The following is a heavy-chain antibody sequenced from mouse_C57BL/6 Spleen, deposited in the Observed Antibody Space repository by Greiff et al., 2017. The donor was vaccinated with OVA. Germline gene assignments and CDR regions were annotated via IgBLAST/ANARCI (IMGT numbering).Heavy chain of an antibody. V-gene: IGHV1-52*01. CDR2: IDPSDSET. Sequence: QVQLQQPGAELVRPGSSVKLSCKASGYTFTSYWMHWVKQRPIQGLEWIGNIDPSDSETHYNQKFKDKATLTVDKSSSTAYMQLSSLTSEDSAVYYCARFTTVDYWYFDVWGTGTTVTVSS. J-gene: IGHJ1*03. CDR1: GYTFTSYW. D-gene: IGHD1-1*01. CDR3: ARFTTVDYWYFDV.